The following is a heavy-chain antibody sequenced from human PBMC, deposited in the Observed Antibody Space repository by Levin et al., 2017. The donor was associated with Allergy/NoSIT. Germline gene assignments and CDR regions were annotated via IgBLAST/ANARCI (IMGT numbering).Heavy chain of an antibody. V-gene: IGHV4-39*01. D-gene: IGHD4-17*01. CDR2: IYYSGST. CDR3: ARRAHYGSWVDP. CDR1: GGSISSSSYY. Sequence: PSETLSLTCTVSGGSISSSSYYWGWIRQPPGKGLEWIGSIYYSGSTYYNPSLKSRVTISVDTSKNQFSLKLSSVTAADTAVYYCARRAHYGSWVDPWGQGTLVTVSS. J-gene: IGHJ5*02.